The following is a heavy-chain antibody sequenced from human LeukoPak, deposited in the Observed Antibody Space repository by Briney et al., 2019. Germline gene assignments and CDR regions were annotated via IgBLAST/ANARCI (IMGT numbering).Heavy chain of an antibody. CDR3: TRGQKDPYGPEFDS. CDR2: IRAKVHDGTA. J-gene: IGHJ4*02. Sequence: PGGSLRLSCAASGFTFSSYSMNWVRQAPGKGLEWVGYIRAKVHDGTAGYAASVKGRFTISRDDSTSIAYLEMTSLKSEDTAVYYCTRGQKDPYGPEFDSWGQGTLVTVSS. D-gene: IGHD3-10*01. CDR1: GFTFSSYS. V-gene: IGHV3-49*04.